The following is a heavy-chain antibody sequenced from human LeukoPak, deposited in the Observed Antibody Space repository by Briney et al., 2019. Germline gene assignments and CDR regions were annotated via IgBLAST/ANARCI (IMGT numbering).Heavy chain of an antibody. Sequence: GGSLRLSCTASGFTSGFTFSSYAMNWVRQAPGKGLEWVSGISGSGGSTYYADSVKGRFTISRDNSKNTLYLQMNSLRAEDTAVYYCAKDAVGARPEWYFDYWGQGTLVTVSS. J-gene: IGHJ4*02. CDR2: ISGSGGST. V-gene: IGHV3-23*01. D-gene: IGHD1-26*01. CDR3: AKDAVGARPEWYFDY. CDR1: GFTFSSYA.